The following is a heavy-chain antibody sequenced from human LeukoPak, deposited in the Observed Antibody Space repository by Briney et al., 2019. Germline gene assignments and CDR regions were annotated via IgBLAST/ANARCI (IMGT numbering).Heavy chain of an antibody. D-gene: IGHD2-2*01. V-gene: IGHV1-69*06. Sequence: ASVKVSCKASGGTFSSYAISWVRQAPGQGLEWMGGIIPIFGTANYAQKFQGRVTITADKSTSTAYMELSSLRAEDTAVYYCAKDYCTRTSCYGSMGYWGQGTLVTVSS. CDR3: AKDYCTRTSCYGSMGY. CDR2: IIPIFGTA. J-gene: IGHJ4*02. CDR1: GGTFSSYA.